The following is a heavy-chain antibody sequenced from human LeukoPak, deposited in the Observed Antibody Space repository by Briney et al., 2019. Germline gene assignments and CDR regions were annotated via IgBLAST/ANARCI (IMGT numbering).Heavy chain of an antibody. CDR2: IYSGGST. CDR3: ARALGYGDYAFDY. CDR1: GFTVSSNY. J-gene: IGHJ4*02. Sequence: GGSLRLSCAASGFTVSSNYMSWVRQAPGKGLEWVSVIYSGGSTYYADSVKGRFTISRDNSKNTLYLQMNSPRAEDTAVYYCARALGYGDYAFDYWGQGTLVTVSS. V-gene: IGHV3-53*01. D-gene: IGHD4-17*01.